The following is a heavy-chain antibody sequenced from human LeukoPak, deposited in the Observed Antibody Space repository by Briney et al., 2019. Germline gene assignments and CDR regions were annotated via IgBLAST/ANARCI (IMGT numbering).Heavy chain of an antibody. CDR2: IRYDGSIK. CDR3: ASIAAATNCFDP. J-gene: IGHJ5*02. Sequence: GGSLRLSCAASGFTFSSYAMHWVRQAPGKGLEWVAFIRYDGSIKYYADSVKGRFTISRDNSKNTLYLQMNSLRAEDTAVYYCASIAAATNCFDPWGQGTLLTVSS. D-gene: IGHD6-13*01. CDR1: GFTFSSYA. V-gene: IGHV3-30*02.